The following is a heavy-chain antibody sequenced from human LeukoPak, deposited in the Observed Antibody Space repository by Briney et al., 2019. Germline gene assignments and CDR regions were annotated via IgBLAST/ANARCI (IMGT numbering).Heavy chain of an antibody. J-gene: IGHJ3*02. V-gene: IGHV3-30*04. CDR3: AREGVQAFGGAFDI. Sequence: GGSLRLSCAASGFTFSSSAMSWVRQAPGKGLEWVAVISYDGSNKYYADSVKGRFTISRDNSKNTLYLQMNSLRAEDTAVYYCAREGVQAFGGAFDIWGQGTMVTVSS. CDR1: GFTFSSSA. D-gene: IGHD3-10*01. CDR2: ISYDGSNK.